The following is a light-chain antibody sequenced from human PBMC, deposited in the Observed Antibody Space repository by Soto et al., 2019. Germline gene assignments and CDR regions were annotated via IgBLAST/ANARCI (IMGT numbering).Light chain of an antibody. J-gene: IGKJ1*01. CDR2: DAF. Sequence: DIQLTQIPSTLSASIGDRVTITCRASQSLSGWWAWYQQTPGKAPKLLISDAFRLESGVPSRFRGSRSGTEFYLTISNLQPGDSATFYCQQYASYPWTFGRGTKV. CDR1: QSLSGW. CDR3: QQYASYPWT. V-gene: IGKV1-5*01.